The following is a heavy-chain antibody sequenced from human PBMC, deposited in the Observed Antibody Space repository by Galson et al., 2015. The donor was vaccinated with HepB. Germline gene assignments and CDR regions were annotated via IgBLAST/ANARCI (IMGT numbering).Heavy chain of an antibody. CDR2: ISYDGSNK. D-gene: IGHD4-11*01. V-gene: IGHV3-30-3*01. Sequence: SLRLSCAASGFTFSSYAMHWVRQAPGKGLEWVAVISYDGSNKYYADSVKGRFTISRDNSKNTLYLQMNSLRAEDTAVYYCAITPLDYREGGVDYWGQGTLVTVSS. CDR1: GFTFSSYA. CDR3: AITPLDYREGGVDY. J-gene: IGHJ4*02.